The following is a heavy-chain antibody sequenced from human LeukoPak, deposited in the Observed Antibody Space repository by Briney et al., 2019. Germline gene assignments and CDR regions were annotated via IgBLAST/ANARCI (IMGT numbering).Heavy chain of an antibody. J-gene: IGHJ2*01. D-gene: IGHD6-13*01. CDR2: IYCSGST. CDR3: ARAYSSSWYEDSDL. V-gene: IGHV4-59*01. CDR1: GGSISSYY. Sequence: SETLSLTCTVSGGSISSYYWSWIRQPPGKGLEWIGYIYCSGSTNYNPSLKSRVTISVDTSKNQFSLKLSSVTAADTAVYYCARAYSSSWYEDSDLWGRGTLVTVSS.